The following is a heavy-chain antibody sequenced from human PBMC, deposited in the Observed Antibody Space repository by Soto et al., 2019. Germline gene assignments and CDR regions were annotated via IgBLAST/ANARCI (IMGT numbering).Heavy chain of an antibody. CDR1: GFTVSSNY. CDR3: AKGNSGYDYIDY. J-gene: IGHJ4*02. CDR2: ISGSGGST. D-gene: IGHD5-12*01. V-gene: IGHV3-23*01. Sequence: PVGSLRLSCAASGFTVSSNYMSWVRQAPGKGLEWVSAISGSGGSTYYADSVKGRFTISRDNSKNTLYLQMNSLRAEDTAVYYYAKGNSGYDYIDYWGQGTLVTVSS.